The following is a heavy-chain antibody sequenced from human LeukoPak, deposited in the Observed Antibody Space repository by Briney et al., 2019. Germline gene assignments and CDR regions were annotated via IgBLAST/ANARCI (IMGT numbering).Heavy chain of an antibody. CDR1: GYTFTGYY. CDR3: ASGTGIAVAGTLDP. Sequence: GASVKVSCKASGYTFTGYYMHWVRQAPGQGLEWMGWINPNSGGTNYAQKFQGRVTITADKSTSTAYMELSSLRSEDTAVYYCASGTGIAVAGTLDPWGQGTLVTVSS. D-gene: IGHD6-19*01. V-gene: IGHV1-2*02. J-gene: IGHJ5*02. CDR2: INPNSGGT.